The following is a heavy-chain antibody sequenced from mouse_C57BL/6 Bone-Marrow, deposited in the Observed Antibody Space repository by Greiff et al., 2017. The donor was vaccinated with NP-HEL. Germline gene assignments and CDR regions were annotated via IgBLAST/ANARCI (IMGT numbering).Heavy chain of an antibody. J-gene: IGHJ2*01. CDR3: TPSYYYGSSFDY. V-gene: IGHV6-6*01. Sequence: DVQLQESGGGLVQPGGSMKLSCAASGFTFSDAWMDWVRQSPEQGLEWVAEIRNKANNTATYYAESVKGRFTISRDDSKSSVYLQMNSLRAEDTGIYYCTPSYYYGSSFDYGGQGTTLTVSS. CDR1: GFTFSDAW. CDR2: IRNKANNTAT. D-gene: IGHD1-1*01.